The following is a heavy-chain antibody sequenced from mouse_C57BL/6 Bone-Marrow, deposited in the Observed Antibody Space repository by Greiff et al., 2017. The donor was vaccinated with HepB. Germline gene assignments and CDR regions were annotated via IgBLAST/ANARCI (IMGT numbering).Heavy chain of an antibody. CDR1: GFTFSSYG. V-gene: IGHV5-6*02. Sequence: DVKLQESGGDLVKPGGSLKLSCAASGFTFSSYGMSWVRQTPDKRLEWVATISSGGSYTYYPDSVKGRFTISRDNAKNTLYLQMSSLKSEDTAMYYCARLWGFAYWGQGTLVTVSA. CDR2: ISSGGSYT. J-gene: IGHJ3*01. CDR3: ARLWGFAY.